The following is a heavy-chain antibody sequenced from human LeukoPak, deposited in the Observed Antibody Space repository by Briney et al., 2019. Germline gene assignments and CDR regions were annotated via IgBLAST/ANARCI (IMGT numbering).Heavy chain of an antibody. D-gene: IGHD5-24*01. J-gene: IGHJ4*02. Sequence: SETLSLTCTVSGGSISNSSYYWGWIRQPPGKGLEWIGSMHYSGSAYYNPSLKSRATISVDTSKNQFSLKLSSVTAADTAVYYCARHGRMGTINPSYWGQGTLVTVSS. CDR3: ARHGRMGTINPSY. V-gene: IGHV4-39*01. CDR1: GGSISNSSYY. CDR2: MHYSGSA.